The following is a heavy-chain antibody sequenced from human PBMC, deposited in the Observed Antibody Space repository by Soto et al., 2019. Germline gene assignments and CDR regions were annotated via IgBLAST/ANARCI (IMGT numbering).Heavy chain of an antibody. J-gene: IGHJ6*02. CDR3: AREVGMYFPENYGMDV. D-gene: IGHD2-2*01. V-gene: IGHV6-1*01. CDR2: TYYRSKWYN. CDR1: GDSVSSNSAA. Sequence: SQTLSLTCAISGDSVSSNSAAWTWIRQSPSRGLEWLGRTYYRSKWYNDYAVSVKSRITINPDTSKNQFSLQLNSVTPEDTAVYYCAREVGMYFPENYGMDVWGQGTTVTVSS.